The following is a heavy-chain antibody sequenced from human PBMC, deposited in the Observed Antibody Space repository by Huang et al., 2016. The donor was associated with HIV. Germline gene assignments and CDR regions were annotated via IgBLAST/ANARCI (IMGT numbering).Heavy chain of an antibody. J-gene: IGHJ3*01. CDR1: GYSFSIYW. CDR3: AKGRRAFDV. Sequence: EVQLVQSGAEVKKPGESLKISCTGSGYSFSIYWIAWVRQMPGKGLEWMGIIYPVDAKSTYSPSFEGHVSISVDKSINTVYLHWSSLKASDTAIYYCAKGRRAFDVWGQGTWVTVSS. V-gene: IGHV5-51*03. CDR2: IYPVDAKS.